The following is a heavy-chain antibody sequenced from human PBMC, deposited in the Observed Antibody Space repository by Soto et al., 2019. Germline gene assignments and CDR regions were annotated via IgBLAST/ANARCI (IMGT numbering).Heavy chain of an antibody. CDR2: ISYDGSNK. CDR1: GFTFISYG. D-gene: IGHD4-4*01. J-gene: IGHJ4*02. Sequence: SLRLSCAASGFTFISYGMHWVRQAPGKGLEWVAVISYDGSNKYYADSVKGRFTISRDNSKNTLYLQMSSLRAEDTAVYYCATAPSRFYSTVPTWPPRWGQGTLVTVSS. CDR3: ATAPSRFYSTVPTWPPR. V-gene: IGHV3-30*03.